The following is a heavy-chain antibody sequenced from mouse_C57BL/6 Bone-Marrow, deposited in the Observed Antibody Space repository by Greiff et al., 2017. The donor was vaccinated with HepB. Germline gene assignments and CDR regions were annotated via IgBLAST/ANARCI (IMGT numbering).Heavy chain of an antibody. J-gene: IGHJ2*01. V-gene: IGHV5-16*01. CDR2: INYDGSST. CDR3: AREGVLLRSEYYFDY. CDR1: GFTFSDYY. Sequence: EVQLMESEGGLVQPGSSMKLSCTASGFTFSDYYMAWVRQVPEKGLEWVANINYDGSSTYYLDSLKSRFIISRDNAKNILYLQMSSLKSEDTATYYCAREGVLLRSEYYFDYWGQGTTLTVSS. D-gene: IGHD1-1*01.